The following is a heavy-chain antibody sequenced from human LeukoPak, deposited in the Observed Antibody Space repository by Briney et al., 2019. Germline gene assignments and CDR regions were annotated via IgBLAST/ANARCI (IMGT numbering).Heavy chain of an antibody. CDR1: GFTFSNYA. Sequence: KSGGSLRLSCAASGFTFSNYAMNWVRQAPGKGLEFVASISGSSTSIYYADSVGGRFTISRDNAENSLYLQMSSLRDEDTAVYYCARDGNFYDSGAYYDAFDIWGQGTMVIVSS. CDR2: ISGSSTSI. CDR3: ARDGNFYDSGAYYDAFDI. V-gene: IGHV3-21*01. D-gene: IGHD3-22*01. J-gene: IGHJ3*02.